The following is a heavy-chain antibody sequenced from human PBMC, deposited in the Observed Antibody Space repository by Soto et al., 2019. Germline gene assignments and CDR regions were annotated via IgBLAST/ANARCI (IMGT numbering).Heavy chain of an antibody. CDR2: IYYRGNA. CDR1: DDSINSDKYY. D-gene: IGHD3-9*01. CDR3: ARLEGLATISYYFDF. Sequence: QLQLQESGPGLVKPSETLSLTCSVSDDSINSDKYYWGWIRQPPGKGLEWIGSIYYRGNAYYNPSLNTRVTISLERSKSQFSLKLNSVTAADSAVYFCARLEGLATISYYFDFWGPGALVTVSS. V-gene: IGHV4-39*01. J-gene: IGHJ4*02.